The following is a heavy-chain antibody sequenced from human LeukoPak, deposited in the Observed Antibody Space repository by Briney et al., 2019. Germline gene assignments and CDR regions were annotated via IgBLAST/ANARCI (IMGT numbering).Heavy chain of an antibody. D-gene: IGHD6-19*01. J-gene: IGHJ5*02. CDR2: ITYDGSNI. V-gene: IGHV3-30*18. CDR1: GFTFSSYG. CDR3: AKVRGLGEVSGWYYLDP. Sequence: PGGSLRLSCVASGFTFSSYGMHWVRQAPGKGLEWDASITYDGSNIYYVDSVKGRFTISRDNSKNTLYLQMNSLRPEDTAVYYCAKVRGLGEVSGWYYLDPWGQGTLVSVSS.